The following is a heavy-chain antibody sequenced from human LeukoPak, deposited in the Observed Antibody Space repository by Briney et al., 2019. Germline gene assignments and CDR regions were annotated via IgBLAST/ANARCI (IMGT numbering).Heavy chain of an antibody. CDR2: IIPIFGTA. Sequence: GSSVKVSCKASGGTFSSYAISWVRQAPGQGLEWMGGIIPIFGTANYAQKFQGRVTITADESTSTAYMELSSLRSEDTAVYYCARDGGGYSYGYGKYYYYYGMDVWGQGTTVTVSS. J-gene: IGHJ6*02. V-gene: IGHV1-69*01. D-gene: IGHD5-18*01. CDR3: ARDGGGYSYGYGKYYYYYGMDV. CDR1: GGTFSSYA.